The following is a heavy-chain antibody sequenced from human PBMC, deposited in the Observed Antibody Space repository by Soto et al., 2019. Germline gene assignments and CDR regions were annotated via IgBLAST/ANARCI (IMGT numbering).Heavy chain of an antibody. J-gene: IGHJ5*02. D-gene: IGHD3-9*01. CDR2: IYYSGST. Sequence: TLSLTGTVSGASISSGDYYWSWIRQPPGKGLEWIGYIYYSGSTYYNPSLKSRVTISVDTSKNQFSLKLRSVTAADTAVYYCARLYYDILTGYAAWFDPWGQGTLVTVYS. V-gene: IGHV4-30-4*01. CDR3: ARLYYDILTGYAAWFDP. CDR1: GASISSGDYY.